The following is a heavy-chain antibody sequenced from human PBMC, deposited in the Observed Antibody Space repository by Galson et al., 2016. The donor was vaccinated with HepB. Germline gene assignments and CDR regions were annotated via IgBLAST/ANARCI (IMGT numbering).Heavy chain of an antibody. Sequence: ATLSLTCTVSGGSISSGAFHWGWIRQPPGKGLEWIGTFSYGVSTHYNSSLNSRVTISVDTSKNQFSLKLSSVTAADTAVYYCARRVYYFDYWGQGTLVTVSS. CDR3: ARRVYYFDY. CDR2: FSYGVST. V-gene: IGHV4-39*01. J-gene: IGHJ4*02. D-gene: IGHD2-8*01. CDR1: GGSISSGAFH.